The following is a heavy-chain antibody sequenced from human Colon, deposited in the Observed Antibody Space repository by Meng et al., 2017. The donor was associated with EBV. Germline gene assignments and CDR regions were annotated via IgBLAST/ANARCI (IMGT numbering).Heavy chain of an antibody. V-gene: IGHV4-39*07. CDR1: GGCISGSSYH. CDR3: VISSHN. J-gene: IGHJ4*02. D-gene: IGHD3-3*02. Sequence: EAGPALPQPPETLSLTRCISGGCISGSSYHWGWIRQPPGKGLEWIGSINYSGSTYYNPSLKSRISMSVDMSKNQFSLKVNSVTAADTAIYYCVISSHNWGQGTLVTVSS. CDR2: INYSGST.